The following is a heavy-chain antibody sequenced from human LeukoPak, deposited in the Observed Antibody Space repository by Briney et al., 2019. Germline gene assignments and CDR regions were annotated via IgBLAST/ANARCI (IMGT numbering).Heavy chain of an antibody. D-gene: IGHD6-6*01. CDR3: ARWPYSSSYYFDY. CDR2: ITSGTTYI. J-gene: IGHJ4*01. V-gene: IGHV3-21*01. Sequence: GGSLRLSCAASGFTFSSYAMSWVRQAPGKGLEWVSSITSGTTYIYYADSVRGRFTLSRDNAKNSLYLQMNGLRAEDTAVYYCARWPYSSSYYFDYXXXGTLVTVSS. CDR1: GFTFSSYA.